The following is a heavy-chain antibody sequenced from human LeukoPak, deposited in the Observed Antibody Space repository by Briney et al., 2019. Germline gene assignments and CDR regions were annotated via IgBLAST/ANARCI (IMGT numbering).Heavy chain of an antibody. CDR2: IWYDGSNK. CDR3: AKQRDSSGWGNNWFDP. D-gene: IGHD6-19*01. V-gene: IGHV3-33*06. CDR1: GFTFSSYG. J-gene: IGHJ5*02. Sequence: GGSLRLSCAASGFTFSSYGVHWVRQAPGKGLEWVAVIWYDGSNKYYADSVKGRFTISRDNSKNTLYLQMNSLRAEDTAVYYCAKQRDSSGWGNNWFDPWGQGTLVTVSS.